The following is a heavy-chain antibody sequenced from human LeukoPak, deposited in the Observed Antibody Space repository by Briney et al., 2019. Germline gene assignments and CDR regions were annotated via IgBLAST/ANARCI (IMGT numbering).Heavy chain of an antibody. Sequence: PGGSLRLSCAASGFTFSSYSMNWVRQAPGKGLEWVSAISGSGGSTYYADSVKGRFTISRDNSKNTLYLQMNSLRAEDTAVYYCAKSSWNGGPFDYWGQGTLVTVSS. J-gene: IGHJ4*02. CDR3: AKSSWNGGPFDY. CDR2: ISGSGGST. D-gene: IGHD3-16*01. V-gene: IGHV3-23*01. CDR1: GFTFSSYS.